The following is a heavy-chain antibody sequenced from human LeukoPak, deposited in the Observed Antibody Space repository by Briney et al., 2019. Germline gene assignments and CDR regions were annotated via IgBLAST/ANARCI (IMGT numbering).Heavy chain of an antibody. J-gene: IGHJ3*02. CDR3: ARDQSPYYYGSGSDAFDI. V-gene: IGHV1-18*04. D-gene: IGHD3-10*01. CDR1: GYTFTSYG. CDR2: ISAYNGNT. Sequence: ASVKVSCKSSGYTFTSYGISWVRQAPGQGLEGMGWISAYNGNTNYAQKLQGRVTMTTDTSTSTAYMELRSLRSDDTAVYYCARDQSPYYYGSGSDAFDIWGQGTMVTVSS.